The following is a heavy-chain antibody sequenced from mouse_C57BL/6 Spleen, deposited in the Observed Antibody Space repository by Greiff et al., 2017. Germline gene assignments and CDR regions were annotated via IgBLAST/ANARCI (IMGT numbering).Heavy chain of an antibody. D-gene: IGHD1-1*01. CDR3: ARTGYTTVVATVDWYFDV. J-gene: IGHJ1*03. CDR2: IYPGDGDT. Sequence: VKLVESGAELVKPGASVKISCKASGYAFSSYWMNWVKQRPGKGLEWIGQIYPGDGDTNYNGKFKGKATLTADKSSSTAYMQLSSLTSEDSAVYFCARTGYTTVVATVDWYFDVWGTGTTVTVSS. CDR1: GYAFSSYW. V-gene: IGHV1-80*01.